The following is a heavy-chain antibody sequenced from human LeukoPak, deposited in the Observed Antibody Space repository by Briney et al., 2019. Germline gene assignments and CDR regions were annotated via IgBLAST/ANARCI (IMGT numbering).Heavy chain of an antibody. CDR2: IYYSGST. Sequence: PSETLSLTCTVSGGSISSYYWSWIRQSPGKGLEWIGYIYYSGSTNYNPSLESRVTISVDTSKNQFSLKVSSVTAADTAVYYCARRSWYNWFDRWGQGTLVTASS. CDR1: GGSISSYY. D-gene: IGHD6-13*01. V-gene: IGHV4-59*01. CDR3: ARRSWYNWFDR. J-gene: IGHJ5*02.